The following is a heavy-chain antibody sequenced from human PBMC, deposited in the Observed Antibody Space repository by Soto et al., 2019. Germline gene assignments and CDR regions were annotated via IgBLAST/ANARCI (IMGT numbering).Heavy chain of an antibody. J-gene: IGHJ1*01. V-gene: IGHV3-33*01. CDR3: AREEYSSGTGYLQN. CDR2: IWYDGSNE. Sequence: QVQLVESGGGVVQPGRSLRLSCAASGFTFSSYGMHWVRQAPGKGLEWVALIWYDGSNEYYVDSVKGRFTISRDNSKNTLYLQMNSLSAEDTAMYYCAREEYSSGTGYLQNWGQGTLVTVSS. CDR1: GFTFSSYG. D-gene: IGHD6-19*01.